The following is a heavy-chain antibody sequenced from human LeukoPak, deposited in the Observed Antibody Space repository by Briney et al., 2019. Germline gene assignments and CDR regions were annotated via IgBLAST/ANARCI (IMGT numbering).Heavy chain of an antibody. D-gene: IGHD4-17*01. V-gene: IGHV3-23*01. CDR1: GFSFSTYS. Sequence: GGSLRLSCTASGFSFSTYSMSWVRQAPGKGLEWVSTLTGNGRSTFYADSVKGRFTVSRDTSKNTLYLQMNSLRAEDTAVYYCAKRDRTPNYGDYYFDSWGQGTLVTVSS. CDR2: LTGNGRST. CDR3: AKRDRTPNYGDYYFDS. J-gene: IGHJ4*02.